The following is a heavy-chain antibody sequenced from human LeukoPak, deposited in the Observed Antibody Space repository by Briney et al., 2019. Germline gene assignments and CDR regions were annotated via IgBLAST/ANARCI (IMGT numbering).Heavy chain of an antibody. D-gene: IGHD6-19*01. CDR1: GYTLTGLS. Sequence: SCKVSGYTLTGLSMHWVRQAPGKGLEWVAVISYDGSNKYYADSVKGRFTISRDNSKNTLYLQVNSLRAEDTAVYYCAKDRERTYSSGWNYWGQGTLVTVSS. V-gene: IGHV3-30*18. J-gene: IGHJ4*02. CDR3: AKDRERTYSSGWNY. CDR2: ISYDGSNK.